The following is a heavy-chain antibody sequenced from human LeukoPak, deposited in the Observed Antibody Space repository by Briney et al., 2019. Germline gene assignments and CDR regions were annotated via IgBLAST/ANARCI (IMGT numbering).Heavy chain of an antibody. CDR3: ATYTQYFGAPGTDY. CDR2: IDKDGSEK. Sequence: GGSLRLSCTVSGFTFSNCWMRWVRQAPGKGLEWVASIDKDGSEKRYVGSAKGRFTISRDNTKNSVYLQMTSLGAEDTAVYYCATYTQYFGAPGTDYWGQGTLVTVSS. CDR1: GFTFSNCW. J-gene: IGHJ4*02. V-gene: IGHV3-7*01. D-gene: IGHD3-10*01.